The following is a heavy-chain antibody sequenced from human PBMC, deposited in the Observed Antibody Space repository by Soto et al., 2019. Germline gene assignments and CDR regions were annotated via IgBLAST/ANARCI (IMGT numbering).Heavy chain of an antibody. J-gene: IGHJ4*02. CDR3: ARSQKVGATSPLARY. D-gene: IGHD1-26*01. CDR1: GYSISSGYY. CDR2: IYHSGST. V-gene: IGHV4-38-2*01. Sequence: PSETLSLTCAVSGYSISSGYYWGWIRQPPGKGLEWIGSIYHSGSTYYNPSLKSRVTISVDTSKNQFSLKLSSVTAADTAVYYCARSQKVGATSPLARYWGQGTLVTVSS.